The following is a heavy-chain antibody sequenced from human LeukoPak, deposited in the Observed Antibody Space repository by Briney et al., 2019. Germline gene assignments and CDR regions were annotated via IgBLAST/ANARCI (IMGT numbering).Heavy chain of an antibody. CDR2: IYYSGST. D-gene: IGHD3-10*02. CDR1: GGSISSYY. V-gene: IGHV4-59*01. J-gene: IGHJ4*02. Sequence: SETLSLTCAVSGGSISSYYWNWIREPPGKGVEWIGYIYYSGSTNYNPSLKSRVTISIDTSENQLSLQLSSVTAADTAIYYCATDVRGLVPYYFDFWGQGTLVTVSS. CDR3: ATDVRGLVPYYFDF.